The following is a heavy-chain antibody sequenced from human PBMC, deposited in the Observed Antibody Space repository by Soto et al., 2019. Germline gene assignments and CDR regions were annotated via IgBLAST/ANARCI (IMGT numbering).Heavy chain of an antibody. CDR1: GGSISSGGYY. CDR2: IYYSGST. V-gene: IGHV4-30-4*08. CDR3: ARAWFGDYYYGMDV. Sequence: SETLSLTCTVSGGSISSGGYYWSWIRQHPGKGLEWIGYIYYSGSTYYNPSLKSRVTISVDTSKNQFSLKLSSVTAADTAVYYCARAWFGDYYYGMDVWGQGTTVTVSS. J-gene: IGHJ6*02. D-gene: IGHD3-10*01.